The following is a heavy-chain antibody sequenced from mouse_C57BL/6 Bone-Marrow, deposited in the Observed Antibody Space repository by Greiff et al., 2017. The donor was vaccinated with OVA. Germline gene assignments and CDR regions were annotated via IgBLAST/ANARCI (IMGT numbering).Heavy chain of an antibody. J-gene: IGHJ2*02. CDR1: GYTFTNYW. CDR2: IAPSDSYI. CDR3: AHYGSILYLHY. D-gene: IGHD1-1*01. Sequence: QVQLQQPGAELVRPGTSVKLSCKAPGYTFTNYWMHWVQQRPGQGLEWIGVIAPSDSYINYNQKFKGRATLTVDTSSSTAYMHLSSLTSEDSAVYYCAHYGSILYLHYWGQGTSLTVSS. V-gene: IGHV1-59*01.